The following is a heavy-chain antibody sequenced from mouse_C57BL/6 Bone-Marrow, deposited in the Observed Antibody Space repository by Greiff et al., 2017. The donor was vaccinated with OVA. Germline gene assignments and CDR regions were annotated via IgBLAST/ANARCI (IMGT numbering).Heavy chain of an antibody. D-gene: IGHD1-1*01. CDR2: ISYDGSN. CDR1: GYSITSGYY. Sequence: DVQLQESGPGLVKPSQSLSLTCSVTGYSITSGYYWNWLRQFPGNQLEWMGYISYDGSNNYNPSLKNRISISRDTSKNPFFLTLNSVTTEDTATYYCARDRDGTSSRGYFDVWGTGTTVTVSS. CDR3: ARDRDGTSSRGYFDV. V-gene: IGHV3-6*01. J-gene: IGHJ1*03.